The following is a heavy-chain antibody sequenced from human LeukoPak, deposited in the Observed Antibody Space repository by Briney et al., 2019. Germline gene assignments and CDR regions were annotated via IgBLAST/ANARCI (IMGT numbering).Heavy chain of an antibody. V-gene: IGHV3-21*01. CDR3: ARVRDLYRDY. J-gene: IGHJ4*02. CDR1: GIDVSSNY. D-gene: IGHD2-2*02. Sequence: GGSLRLSCTVSGIDVSSNYISWVRQAPGKGLEWVSSISSSSSYTFYADSVKGRFTISRDNAKNSLYLQMNSLRAEDTAVYYCARVRDLYRDYWGQGTLVTVSS. CDR2: ISSSSSYT.